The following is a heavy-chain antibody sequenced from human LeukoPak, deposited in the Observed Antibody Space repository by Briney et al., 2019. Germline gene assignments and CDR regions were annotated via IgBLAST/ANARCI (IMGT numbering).Heavy chain of an antibody. V-gene: IGHV3-23*01. J-gene: IGHJ3*02. Sequence: PGGSLRLSCAASGFTFSSYAMSWVRQAPGKGLEWVSAISGSGGSTYHADSVKGRFTISRDNSKNTLYLQMNSLRAEDTAVYYCAKGGTRAGYSSSWYGDAFDIWGQGTMVTVSS. D-gene: IGHD6-13*01. CDR2: ISGSGGST. CDR1: GFTFSSYA. CDR3: AKGGTRAGYSSSWYGDAFDI.